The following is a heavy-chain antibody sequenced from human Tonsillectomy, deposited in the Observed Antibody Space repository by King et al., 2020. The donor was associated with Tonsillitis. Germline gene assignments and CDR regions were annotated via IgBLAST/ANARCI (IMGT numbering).Heavy chain of an antibody. J-gene: IGHJ6*03. Sequence: VQLVESGGGVVQPGRSLRLSCAASGFIFSTYGLHWVRQAPGKGLEWVAVIWYDGSNKYYADSVKGRFTISRDNSKNTLYLKMNSLRAEDTAVYYCARDGYYYDSSGYEYYYYYYMDVWGKGTTVTVSS. CDR3: ARDGYYYDSSGYEYYYYYYMDV. V-gene: IGHV3-33*01. D-gene: IGHD3-22*01. CDR2: IWYDGSNK. CDR1: GFIFSTYG.